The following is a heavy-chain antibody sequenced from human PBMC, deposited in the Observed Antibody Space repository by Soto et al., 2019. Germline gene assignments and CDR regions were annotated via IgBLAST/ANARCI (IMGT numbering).Heavy chain of an antibody. CDR1: GYSISSGYY. D-gene: IGHD3-3*01. CDR3: AKVGAANTIFGLNWFDP. CDR2: IYHSGST. J-gene: IGHJ5*02. V-gene: IGHV4-38-2*01. Sequence: SETLSLTCAVSGYSISSGYYWGWIRLPPGKGLEWIGSIYHSGSTYYSPSLKSRVTLFVDMSKNQFSLNVTSVTAADTAVYYCAKVGAANTIFGLNWFDPWGQGTLVTVSS.